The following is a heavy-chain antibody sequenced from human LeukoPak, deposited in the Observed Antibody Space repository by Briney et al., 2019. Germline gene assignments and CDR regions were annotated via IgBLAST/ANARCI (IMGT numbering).Heavy chain of an antibody. CDR1: GGSFSGYY. CDR2: INHSGST. Sequence: TPSETLSLTCAVYGGSFSGYYWSWIRQPPGKGLEWIGEINHSGSTNYNPSLKSRVTISVDTSKNQFSLKLSSVTAADTAVYYCARGGGSSGWYLDYWGQGTLVTASS. V-gene: IGHV4-34*01. J-gene: IGHJ4*02. D-gene: IGHD6-19*01. CDR3: ARGGGSSGWYLDY.